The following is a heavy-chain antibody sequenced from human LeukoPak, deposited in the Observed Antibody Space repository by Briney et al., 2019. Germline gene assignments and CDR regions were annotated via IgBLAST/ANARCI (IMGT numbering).Heavy chain of an antibody. CDR3: ARLTAVAGFFDY. D-gene: IGHD6-19*01. CDR2: IYPGDSDS. J-gene: IGHJ4*02. CDR1: GYSFATSW. Sequence: ESLKISCKGSGYSFATSWIGWVRQMPGKGLEWMGIIYPGDSDSTYSPSFQGQVTISVDKSISTAYLQWSSLKASDTAMYFCARLTAVAGFFDYWGQGTLVTVSS. V-gene: IGHV5-51*01.